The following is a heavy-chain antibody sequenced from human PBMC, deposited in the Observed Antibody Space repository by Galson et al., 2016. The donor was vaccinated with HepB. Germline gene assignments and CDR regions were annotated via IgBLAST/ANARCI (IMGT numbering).Heavy chain of an antibody. D-gene: IGHD2-2*01. Sequence: SLLLSCAASGFTFSGYAMSWFRQTPGTGLEWVASINGRGDTTYYADSLEGRCTISRDNSKNSLSLHMNSLRDEDAAVYYCARVCRRGSTRCYLYYYGMDVWGQGTTVTVSS. CDR1: GFTFSGYA. CDR3: ARVCRRGSTRCYLYYYGMDV. CDR2: INGRGDTT. V-gene: IGHV3-23*01. J-gene: IGHJ6*02.